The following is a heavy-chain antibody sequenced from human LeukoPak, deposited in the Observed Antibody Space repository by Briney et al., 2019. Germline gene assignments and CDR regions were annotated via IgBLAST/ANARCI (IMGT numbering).Heavy chain of an antibody. D-gene: IGHD3-10*01. CDR2: INHSGST. CDR1: GGSFSGYY. J-gene: IGHJ5*02. Sequence: SETLSLTCAVYGGSFSGYYWSWIRQPPGKGLEWIGEINHSGSTNYNPSLKSRVTISVDTSKNQFSLKRGSVTAADTAVYYCARVRYYGSGSYRGWFDPWGRGTRVTVSS. V-gene: IGHV4-34*01. CDR3: ARVRYYGSGSYRGWFDP.